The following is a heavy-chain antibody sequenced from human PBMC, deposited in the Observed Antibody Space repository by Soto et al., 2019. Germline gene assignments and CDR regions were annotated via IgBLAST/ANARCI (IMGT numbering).Heavy chain of an antibody. CDR1: GFIFSYYS. CDR2: ITSSSGYI. CDR3: ERMSLVGRRDCYYVMDV. J-gene: IGHJ6*02. Sequence: PGGSLRRSCAAAGFIFSYYSMNWVRQAPGKVLGLVSSITSSSGYIYYADSVKGRFTISRDNAKYSLYLQMNSLRAEDTAVYYCERMSLVGRRDCYYVMDVWGQGTTVTVSS. V-gene: IGHV3-21*01. D-gene: IGHD6-6*01.